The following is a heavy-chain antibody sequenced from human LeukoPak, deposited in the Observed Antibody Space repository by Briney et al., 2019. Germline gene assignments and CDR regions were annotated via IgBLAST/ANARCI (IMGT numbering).Heavy chain of an antibody. CDR3: ARGFVVYSYCLDY. CDR1: GGSFSGYY. CDR2: INHSGST. V-gene: IGHV4-34*01. D-gene: IGHD5-18*01. J-gene: IGHJ4*02. Sequence: SETLSLTCAVYGGSFSGYYWSWIRQPPRKGLEWIGEINHSGSTNYNPSLKSRVTISVGTSKNQFSLKLGAVTAAAPAVYYCARGFVVYSYCLDYWGQGNLVSVPS.